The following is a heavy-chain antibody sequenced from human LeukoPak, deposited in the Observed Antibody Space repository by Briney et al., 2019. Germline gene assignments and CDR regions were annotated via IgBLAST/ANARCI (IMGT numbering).Heavy chain of an antibody. J-gene: IGHJ6*02. Sequence: GGSLRLSCAASGFTSTTSWMHWVRQAPGKGLVWVSRINKDGSSSNYADSVKGRFTISRDNAKNTLYLQMNSLRIEDTAVYYCAAATAAAGASNGMDVWGQGTTVTVSS. V-gene: IGHV3-74*01. CDR3: AAATAAAGASNGMDV. CDR2: INKDGSSS. CDR1: GFTSTTSW. D-gene: IGHD6-25*01.